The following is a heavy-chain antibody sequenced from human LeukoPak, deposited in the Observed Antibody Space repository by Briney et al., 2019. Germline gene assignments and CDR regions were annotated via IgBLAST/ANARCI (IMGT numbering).Heavy chain of an antibody. CDR3: ASLVTDDAFDI. D-gene: IGHD4-23*01. J-gene: IGHJ3*02. V-gene: IGHV3-48*03. Sequence: GRSLRLSCAASGFTFSSYEMNWVRQAPGKGLEWVSYISSSGSTIYYADSVKGRFTISRDNAKNSLYLQMNSLRAEDTAVYYCASLVTDDAFDIWGQGTMVTVSS. CDR1: GFTFSSYE. CDR2: ISSSGSTI.